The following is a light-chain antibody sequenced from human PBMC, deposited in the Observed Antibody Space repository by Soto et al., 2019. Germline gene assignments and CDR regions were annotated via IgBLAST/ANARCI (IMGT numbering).Light chain of an antibody. CDR1: QSVSSSY. CDR3: QQYGSSPWT. Sequence: EIVLTQSPGTLSLSPGERATLSCRASQSVSSSYLAWCQQKPGQAPRLLIYGASSRATGIPDRFSGSGSGTDFTLTISRLEPEDLAVYYCQQYGSSPWTFGQGTKVEIK. V-gene: IGKV3-20*01. CDR2: GAS. J-gene: IGKJ1*01.